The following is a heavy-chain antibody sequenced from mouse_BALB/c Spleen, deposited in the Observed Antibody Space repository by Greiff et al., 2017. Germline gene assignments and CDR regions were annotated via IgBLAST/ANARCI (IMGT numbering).Heavy chain of an antibody. D-gene: IGHD1-1*01. V-gene: IGHV2-2*02. J-gene: IGHJ4*01. CDR2: IWSGGST. Sequence: QVHVKQSGPGLVQPSQSLSITCTVSGFSLTSYGVHWVRQSPGKGLEWLGVIWSGGSTDYNAAFISRLSISKDNSKSQVFFKMNSLQANDTAIYYCATQVVEGAMDYWGQGTSVTVSS. CDR1: GFSLTSYG. CDR3: ATQVVEGAMDY.